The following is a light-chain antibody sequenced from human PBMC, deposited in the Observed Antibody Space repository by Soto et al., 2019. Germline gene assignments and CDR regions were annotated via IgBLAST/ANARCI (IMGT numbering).Light chain of an antibody. CDR1: SSNIGSNY. Sequence: QSVLTQPPSASGTPGQRVTISCSGSSSNIGSNYVYWYQQLPGTAPKLLIYRNNQRPSGVPDRFSGSKSGTSASLAISGLRSEAEADYYCAAWDDSLREWVFGGGTKVTVL. J-gene: IGLJ3*02. CDR3: AAWDDSLREWV. CDR2: RNN. V-gene: IGLV1-47*01.